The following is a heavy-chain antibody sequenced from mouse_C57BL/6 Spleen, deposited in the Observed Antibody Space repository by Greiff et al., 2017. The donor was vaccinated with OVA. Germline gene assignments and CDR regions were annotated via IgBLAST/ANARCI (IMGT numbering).Heavy chain of an antibody. Sequence: QVQLKESGPELVKPGASVKISCKASGYAFSSSWMNWVQQRPGKGLEWIGRIYPGDGDTNSNGKFKGKATLTADKSSSTAYMQLSSLTSEDTAVYYCTTGYYGSSYDYWGQGTTLTVSS. J-gene: IGHJ2*01. V-gene: IGHV1-82*01. D-gene: IGHD1-1*01. CDR1: GYAFSSSW. CDR3: TTGYYGSSYDY. CDR2: IYPGDGDT.